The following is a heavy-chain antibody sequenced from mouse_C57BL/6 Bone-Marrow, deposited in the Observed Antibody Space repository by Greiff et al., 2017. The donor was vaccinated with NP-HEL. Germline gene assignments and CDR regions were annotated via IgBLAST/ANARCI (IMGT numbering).Heavy chain of an antibody. CDR3: ASLWLRRGGYYFDY. Sequence: QVQLKQSGPELVKPGASVKISCKASGYAFSSSWMNWVKQRPGKGLEWIGRIYPGDGDTNYNGKFKGKATLTADKSSSTAYMQLSSLTSEDSAVYFCASLWLRRGGYYFDYWGQGTTLTVSS. J-gene: IGHJ2*01. CDR2: IYPGDGDT. D-gene: IGHD2-2*01. V-gene: IGHV1-82*01. CDR1: GYAFSSSW.